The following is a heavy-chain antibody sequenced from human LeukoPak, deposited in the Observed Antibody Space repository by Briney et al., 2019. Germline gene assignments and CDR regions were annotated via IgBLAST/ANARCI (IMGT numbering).Heavy chain of an antibody. CDR1: GFIFSSYW. J-gene: IGHJ4*02. V-gene: IGHV3-74*01. CDR2: INTDGSST. CDR3: AKSPGYYDSSGE. Sequence: GGSLRLSCAASGFIFSSYWMHWVRHAPGKGLAWVSRINTDGSSTSYADSVKGRFTISRDNSKNTLYLQMNSLRAEDTAVYYCAKSPGYYDSSGEWGQGTLVTVSS. D-gene: IGHD3-22*01.